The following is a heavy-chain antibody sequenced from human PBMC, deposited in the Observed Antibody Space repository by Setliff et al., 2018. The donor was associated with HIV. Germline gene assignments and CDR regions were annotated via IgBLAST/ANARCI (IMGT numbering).Heavy chain of an antibody. V-gene: IGHV4-31*03. CDR3: ARVPFTTGFDY. D-gene: IGHD3-3*01. CDR1: GGSITSGGDS. CDR2: ISYSGIT. J-gene: IGHJ4*02. Sequence: PSETLSLTCTVSGGSITSGGDSWSWIRQHPGKGLKWIGYISYSGITYYDPSLKSRLTMSVDTSNNQFSLKLSSATAADTAVFYCARVPFTTGFDYWGQGIQVTVSS.